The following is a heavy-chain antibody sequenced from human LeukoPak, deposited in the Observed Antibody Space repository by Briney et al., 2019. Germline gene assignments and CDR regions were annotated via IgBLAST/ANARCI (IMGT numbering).Heavy chain of an antibody. CDR3: ARVHTAIANWFDP. CDR2: IYHSGST. CDR1: GYSISSGYY. D-gene: IGHD5-18*01. Sequence: SETLSLTCTVSGYSISSGYYWGWIRQPPGKGLEWIGSIYHSGSTYYNPSLKSRVTISVDTSKNQFSLKLSSVTAADTAVYYCARVHTAIANWFDPWGQGTPVTVSS. J-gene: IGHJ5*02. V-gene: IGHV4-38-2*02.